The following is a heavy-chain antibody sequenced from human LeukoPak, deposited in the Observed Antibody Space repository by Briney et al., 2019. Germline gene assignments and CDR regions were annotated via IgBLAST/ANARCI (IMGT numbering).Heavy chain of an antibody. Sequence: GGSLRLSCAASGFTFSSYAMSWVRQAPGKGPELVSVLYSDGRTYYADSVKGRFTISRDNSKNTLFLQMNSLRAEDTAVYYCLLATINSGLFHYWGQGTLVTVSS. D-gene: IGHD5-24*01. CDR3: LLATINSGLFHY. CDR1: GFTFSSYA. CDR2: LYSDGRT. J-gene: IGHJ4*02. V-gene: IGHV3-53*01.